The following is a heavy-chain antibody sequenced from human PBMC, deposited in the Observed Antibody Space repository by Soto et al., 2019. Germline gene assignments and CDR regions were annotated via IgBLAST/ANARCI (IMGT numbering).Heavy chain of an antibody. D-gene: IGHD1-26*01. V-gene: IGHV1-69*01. Sequence: QVQLVQSGAEVKKPGSSVKVSCEASGGTFSRYPINWVRQAPGQGLEWMGGIIPFFGTSNYAQKFQGRVTFTADDSTSTAYMELRSLRSEDTAVYYCARVGHITNYGMAVWGQGTTVTVSS. CDR2: IIPFFGTS. CDR1: GGTFSRYP. CDR3: ARVGHITNYGMAV. J-gene: IGHJ6*02.